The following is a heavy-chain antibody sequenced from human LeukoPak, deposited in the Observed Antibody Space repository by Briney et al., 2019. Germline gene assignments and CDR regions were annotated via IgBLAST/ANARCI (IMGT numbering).Heavy chain of an antibody. Sequence: PSQTLSLTCDVSGGSISSGLYSWSWIRQPLGKGLEWIGDIYHTGNTYYNPSLKSRVTISVDTSKNQFSLRLSSVTAADTALYYCARLQYCSGTSCYWFDPWGQGTLVTVSS. CDR3: ARLQYCSGTSCYWFDP. J-gene: IGHJ5*02. CDR1: GGSISSGLYS. V-gene: IGHV4-30-2*01. D-gene: IGHD2-2*01. CDR2: IYHTGNT.